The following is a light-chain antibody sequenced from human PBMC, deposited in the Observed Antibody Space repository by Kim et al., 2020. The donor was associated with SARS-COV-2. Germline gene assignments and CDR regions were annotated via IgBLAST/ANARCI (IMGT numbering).Light chain of an antibody. CDR1: SLRSYY. J-gene: IGLJ2*01. CDR2: GKN. Sequence: SSELTQDPAVSVALEQTVRITCQGDSLRSYYATWYQQKPGQAPILVIYGKNNRPSGIPDRFSGSSSGNTASLTITGTQAGDEADYYCNSRDSNDNVVFGGGTQLTVL. CDR3: NSRDSNDNVV. V-gene: IGLV3-19*01.